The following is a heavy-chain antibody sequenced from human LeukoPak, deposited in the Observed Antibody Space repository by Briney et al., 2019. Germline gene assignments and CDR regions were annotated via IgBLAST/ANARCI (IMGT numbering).Heavy chain of an antibody. CDR3: ARNRGWQQFDY. V-gene: IGHV3-7*01. D-gene: IGHD4-23*01. CDR1: GFTFSDYW. J-gene: IGHJ4*02. Sequence: PGGSLGLSCAASGFTFSDYWIDWVRQAPGKGLEWVANIKQDGSEKNYLGSVKGRFTISRDNAKNSLYLQMNNLRAEDTAVYYCARNRGWQQFDYWGQGTLVTVSS. CDR2: IKQDGSEK.